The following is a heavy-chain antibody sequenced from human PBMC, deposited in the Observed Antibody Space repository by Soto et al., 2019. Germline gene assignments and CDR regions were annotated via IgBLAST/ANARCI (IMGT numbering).Heavy chain of an antibody. CDR3: AHTKDSSGFFTS. CDR1: GFSLSAYGVR. J-gene: IGHJ5*02. Sequence: SGPTLVNPTQTLTLTCSFSGFSLSAYGVRVIWFRQPPGETLEWLALIHWNDDKRYSPYLKSRLTITKDTSKNQVVLTLTNLCPLDTGTYFCAHTKDSSGFFTSWGQGMRVTVSS. V-gene: IGHV2-5*01. D-gene: IGHD3-22*01. CDR2: IHWNDDK.